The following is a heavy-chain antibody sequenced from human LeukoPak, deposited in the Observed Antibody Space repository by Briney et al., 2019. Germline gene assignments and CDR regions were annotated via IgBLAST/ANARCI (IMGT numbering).Heavy chain of an antibody. CDR2: ISAYSTNT. CDR3: ARATGTWGHDGFHI. CDR1: GYTITSYG. Sequence: ASVKVSCKAYGYTITSYGISWVRQAPGQGLEWVGWISAYSTNTHYAQRLQGRVSMTTDTSTTTSYMELRSLRSDDTAVYYCARATGTWGHDGFHIWGQGTMVTVSS. V-gene: IGHV1-18*01. J-gene: IGHJ3*02. D-gene: IGHD3-16*01.